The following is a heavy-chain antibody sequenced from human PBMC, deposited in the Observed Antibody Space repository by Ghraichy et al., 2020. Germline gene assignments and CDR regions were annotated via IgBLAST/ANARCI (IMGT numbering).Heavy chain of an antibody. D-gene: IGHD6-13*01. CDR2: ISGSGGST. Sequence: GGSLRLSCAASGFTFSSYAMSWVRQAPGKGLEWVSAISGSGGSTYYADSVKGRFTISRDNSKNTLYLQMNSLRAEDTAVYYCAKSPSDSSSWYKYYYGMDVWGQGTTVTVSS. CDR1: GFTFSSYA. V-gene: IGHV3-23*01. CDR3: AKSPSDSSSWYKYYYGMDV. J-gene: IGHJ6*02.